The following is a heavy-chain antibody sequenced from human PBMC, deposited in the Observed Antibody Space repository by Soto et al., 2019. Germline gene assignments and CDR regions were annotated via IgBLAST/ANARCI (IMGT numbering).Heavy chain of an antibody. CDR3: AHGLSAIRGYNYGWCFDL. CDR2: IYWDDDK. D-gene: IGHD5-18*01. Sequence: QITLKESGPTLVKPTQTLTLTCTFSGFSLSTSGVGVGWIRQPPGKALEWLALIYWDDDKRYSPSLKSRLTITNDTSKNQVVLTMTNMDPVDTATYYCAHGLSAIRGYNYGWCFDLWGRGTLVTVSS. J-gene: IGHJ2*01. V-gene: IGHV2-5*02. CDR1: GFSLSTSGVG.